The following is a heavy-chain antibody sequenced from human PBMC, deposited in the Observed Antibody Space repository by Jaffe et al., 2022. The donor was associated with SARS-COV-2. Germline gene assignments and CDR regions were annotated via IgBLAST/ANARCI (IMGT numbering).Heavy chain of an antibody. D-gene: IGHD1-26*01. J-gene: IGHJ5*02. CDR3: ARDRVGATAGGWFDP. CDR2: IYYSGST. CDR1: GGSISSYY. Sequence: QVQLQESGPGLVKPSETLSLTCTVSGGSISSYYWSWIRQPPGKGLEWIGYIYYSGSTNYNPSLKSRVTISVDTSKNQFSLKLSSVTAADTAVYYCARDRVGATAGGWFDPWGQGTLVTVSS. V-gene: IGHV4-59*01.